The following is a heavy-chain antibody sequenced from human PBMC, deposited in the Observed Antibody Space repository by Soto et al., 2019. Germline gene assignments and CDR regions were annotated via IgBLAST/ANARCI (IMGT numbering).Heavy chain of an antibody. J-gene: IGHJ4*02. CDR2: IIPIFGTA. D-gene: IGHD3-22*01. V-gene: IGHV1-69*01. CDR1: GGTFSSYA. CDR3: ATRSGWSNYYDSSGYLY. Sequence: QVQLVQSGAEVKKPGSSVKVSCKASGGTFSSYAISWVRQAPGQGLEWMGGIIPIFGTANYAQKFQGRVTITADESTGTAYMELGSLRSEDTAVYYCATRSGWSNYYDSSGYLYWGQGTLVTVSS.